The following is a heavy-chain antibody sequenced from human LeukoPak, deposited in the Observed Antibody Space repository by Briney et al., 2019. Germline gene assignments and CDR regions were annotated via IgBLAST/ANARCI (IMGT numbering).Heavy chain of an antibody. CDR1: GGSISSGSYY. J-gene: IGHJ6*03. CDR3: ARDRPLSGYMDV. D-gene: IGHD2/OR15-2a*01. V-gene: IGHV4-61*02. Sequence: SETLSLTCTVSGGSISSGSYYWSWIRQPAGKGLEWIGRIYTSGSTNYNPSLKSRVTISVDTSKNQFSLKLSSVTAADTAVYYCARDRPLSGYMDVWGKGTTVTVSS. CDR2: IYTSGST.